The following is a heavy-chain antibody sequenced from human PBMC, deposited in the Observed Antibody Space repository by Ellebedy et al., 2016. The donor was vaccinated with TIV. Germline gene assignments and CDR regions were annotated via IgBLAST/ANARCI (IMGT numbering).Heavy chain of an antibody. CDR1: GYTFSSCG. V-gene: IGHV1-18*01. D-gene: IGHD2-15*01. CDR3: ARGPTGLTPGPDV. CDR2: INPDSGVT. J-gene: IGHJ6*02. Sequence: ASVKVSCKASGYTFSSCGISWVRQAPGQGLEWMGWINPDSGVTNFAQKFQGRVTMTRDTSISTAYMELNSLISDDTAEYYCARGPTGLTPGPDVWGQGTTVTVSS.